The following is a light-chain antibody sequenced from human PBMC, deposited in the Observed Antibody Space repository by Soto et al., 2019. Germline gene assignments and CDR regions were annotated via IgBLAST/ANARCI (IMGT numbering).Light chain of an antibody. J-gene: IGKJ5*01. V-gene: IGKV3-20*01. CDR3: QQYGSSPRVT. CDR1: RSVSSSY. CDR2: GAS. Sequence: EIVLTQSPCTLSFSPWERTTLSCMASRSVSSSYLALHQQRPGQAPRLLIYGASSRATGIPDRFSGSGSGTDFTLTISRLEPEDFAVYYCQQYGSSPRVTFGQGTRLEIK.